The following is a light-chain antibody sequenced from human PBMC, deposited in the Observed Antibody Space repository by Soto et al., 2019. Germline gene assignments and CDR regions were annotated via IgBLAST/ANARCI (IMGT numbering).Light chain of an antibody. V-gene: IGLV2-14*01. CDR1: SSDVGAYNY. CDR3: CSFTRITTYV. CDR2: EVS. J-gene: IGLJ1*01. Sequence: QSALTQPASVSGSLGQSITISCTVTSSDVGAYNYVSWYQQQPGKSPKLMISEVSNRHSGVSNRFSGSKSGNTASLIISGLQAEDQADYYCCSFTRITTYVFGTGTKVTVL.